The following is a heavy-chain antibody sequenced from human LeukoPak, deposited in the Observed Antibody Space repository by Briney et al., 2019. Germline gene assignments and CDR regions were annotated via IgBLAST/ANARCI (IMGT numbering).Heavy chain of an antibody. Sequence: GASVKVSCKASGGTFSSYAISWVRQAPGQGLEWMGRIIPILGIANYAQKFQGRVTITADKSTSTAYMELSGLRSEDTAVYYCARVGYSSGWYPEIDYWGQGTLVTVSS. CDR2: IIPILGIA. CDR3: ARVGYSSGWYPEIDY. V-gene: IGHV1-69*04. CDR1: GGTFSSYA. D-gene: IGHD6-19*01. J-gene: IGHJ4*02.